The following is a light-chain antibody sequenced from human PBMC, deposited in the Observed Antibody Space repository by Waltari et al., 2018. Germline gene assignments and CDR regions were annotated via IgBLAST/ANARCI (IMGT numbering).Light chain of an antibody. CDR1: QRVSSN. CDR2: GAS. V-gene: IGKV3-15*01. CDR3: QHYNEWPLT. Sequence: EIVMTQSPATLSVSPGERATPSCRASQRVSSNFAWYQQKPGQAPRLLIYGASTRATGIPARFSGSGSGTEFTLTISSLQSEDFAVYYCQHYNEWPLTFGPGTKVDIK. J-gene: IGKJ3*01.